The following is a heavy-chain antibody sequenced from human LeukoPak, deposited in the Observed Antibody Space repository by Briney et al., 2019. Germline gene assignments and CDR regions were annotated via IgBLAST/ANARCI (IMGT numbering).Heavy chain of an antibody. CDR1: GFTFSSYW. Sequence: GGSLSLSCATSGFTFSSYWMSWVRQAPGKGLEWVANIKHDGSEKYYVDSVKGRFTISRDNAKNSLYLQMNSLRAEDTAVYYCARGSFAFDIWGQGTMVTVSS. J-gene: IGHJ3*02. CDR2: IKHDGSEK. D-gene: IGHD6-13*01. CDR3: ARGSFAFDI. V-gene: IGHV3-7*04.